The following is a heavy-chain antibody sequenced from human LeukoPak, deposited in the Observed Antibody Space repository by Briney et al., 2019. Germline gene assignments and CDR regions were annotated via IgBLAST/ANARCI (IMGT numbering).Heavy chain of an antibody. J-gene: IGHJ4*02. D-gene: IGHD3-10*01. Sequence: GGSLRLSCAASGFIFSSYGMHWVRQAPGKGLEWVAVISYDGSNKYYADSVKGRFTISRDNSKNTVYLEVISLTDEDTAVYYCAKDDAWLRYGEWSQGTLVTVSS. CDR3: AKDDAWLRYGE. CDR2: ISYDGSNK. V-gene: IGHV3-30*18. CDR1: GFIFSSYG.